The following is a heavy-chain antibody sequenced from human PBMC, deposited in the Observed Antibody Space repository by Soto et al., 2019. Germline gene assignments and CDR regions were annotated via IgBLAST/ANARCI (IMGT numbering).Heavy chain of an antibody. V-gene: IGHV3-23*01. CDR1: GFTFSSYA. CDR2: ISGSGGST. CDR3: AKDLAAGIYYYYGMDV. J-gene: IGHJ6*02. Sequence: LRLSCAASGFTFSSYAMSWVRQAPGKGLEWVSAISGSGGSTYYADSVKGRFTISRDNSKNTLYLQMNSLRAEDTAVYYCAKDLAAGIYYYYGMDVWGQGTTVTVSS. D-gene: IGHD6-13*01.